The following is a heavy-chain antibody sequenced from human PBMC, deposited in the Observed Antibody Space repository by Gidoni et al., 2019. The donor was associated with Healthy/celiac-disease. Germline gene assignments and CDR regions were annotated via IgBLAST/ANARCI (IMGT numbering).Heavy chain of an antibody. V-gene: IGHV1-58*01. J-gene: IGHJ6*03. CDR2: IVVGSGNT. Sequence: QMQLVQSGPEVKKPGTSVKASCKASGFTFPSSAVQWVRQARGQRLAWIGWIVVGSGNTNYAQKVQERVTITRDMSTSTAYMELSSLRSEDTAVYYCAAEVSRTWPWYYYYYMDVWGKGTTVTVSS. CDR1: GFTFPSSA. D-gene: IGHD2-2*01. CDR3: AAEVSRTWPWYYYYYMDV.